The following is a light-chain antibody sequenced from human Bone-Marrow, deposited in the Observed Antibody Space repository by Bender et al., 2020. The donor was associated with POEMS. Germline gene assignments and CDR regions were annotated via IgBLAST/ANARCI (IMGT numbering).Light chain of an antibody. V-gene: IGLV2-23*01. J-gene: IGLJ3*02. CDR1: SSDVGNYHL. Sequence: QSALTQPASMSGSPGQSITISCTGTSSDVGNYHLVSWYQHHPDKVPKLMIYEATKRPSGVSNRFSGSKSGNTASLTISGLQPEDEADYYCCSYAGSSTWVFGGGTKVTVL. CDR3: CSYAGSSTWV. CDR2: EAT.